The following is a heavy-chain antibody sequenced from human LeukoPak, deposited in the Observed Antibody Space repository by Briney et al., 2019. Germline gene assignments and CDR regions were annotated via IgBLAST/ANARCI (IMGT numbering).Heavy chain of an antibody. V-gene: IGHV3-23*01. CDR2: ISGSGGST. CDR3: ARKMEGDPYEDAFDI. Sequence: PGGSLRLSCAASGFTFSNYAMSWVRQAPGKGLEWVSGISGSGGSTYYADSVKGRLTISRDNSKNTLYLQMGSLRAEDMAVYYCARKMEGDPYEDAFDIWGQGTMVTVSS. D-gene: IGHD3-16*01. CDR1: GFTFSNYA. J-gene: IGHJ3*02.